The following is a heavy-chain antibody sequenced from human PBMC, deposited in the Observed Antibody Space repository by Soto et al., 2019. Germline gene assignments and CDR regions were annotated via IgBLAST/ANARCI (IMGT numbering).Heavy chain of an antibody. CDR2: IDGSGDST. CDR1: GFTFNSYA. V-gene: IGHV3-23*01. CDR3: AKGTNRYPWSSTPYDMDV. J-gene: IGHJ6*02. D-gene: IGHD3-22*01. Sequence: EVQLLQSGGGLEQPGGSLRLSCATSGFTFNSYAMNWVRQAPGKGLEWVSAIDGSGDSTYYADSVKGGFTIFRDNFLDTLYLQMNSLRAEDTAVYYGAKGTNRYPWSSTPYDMDVWGQGPRVTVS.